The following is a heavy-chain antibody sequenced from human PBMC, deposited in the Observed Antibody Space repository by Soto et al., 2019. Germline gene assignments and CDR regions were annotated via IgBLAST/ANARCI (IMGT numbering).Heavy chain of an antibody. Sequence: QVQLVESGGGVVQPGRSLRLSCAASGFTFSNFPMHWVRQAPGKGLEWVAVISYGGINNYYADSVKGRFTISRDDSKNTVYLQMNGLRPEDTAVYFCARTTAVSGTPDFDYWGQGTLVTVSS. CDR1: GFTFSNFP. CDR2: ISYGGINN. CDR3: ARTTAVSGTPDFDY. V-gene: IGHV3-30-3*01. J-gene: IGHJ4*02. D-gene: IGHD1-7*01.